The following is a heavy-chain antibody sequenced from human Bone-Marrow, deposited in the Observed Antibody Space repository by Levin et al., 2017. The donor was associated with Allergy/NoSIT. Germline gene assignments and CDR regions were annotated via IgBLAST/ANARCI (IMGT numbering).Heavy chain of an antibody. Sequence: PSASVKVSCKASGYTFTGYYIHWVRQAPGQGLEWMGWINPNSGGTNYAQKFQGRVTLTRDTSISTAYMEVSRLPSDDTAIYYCARSRPIGGGGTNWFDTWGQGTLVTVSS. J-gene: IGHJ5*02. CDR1: GYTFTGYY. V-gene: IGHV1-2*02. CDR2: INPNSGGT. D-gene: IGHD6-13*01. CDR3: ARSRPIGGGGTNWFDT.